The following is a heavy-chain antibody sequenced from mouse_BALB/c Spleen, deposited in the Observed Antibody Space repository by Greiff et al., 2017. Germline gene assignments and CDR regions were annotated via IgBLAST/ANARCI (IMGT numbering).Heavy chain of an antibody. CDR2: ISSGGSYT. J-gene: IGHJ4*01. CDR3: TRGGYYGSSYYAMDY. CDR1: GFTFSSYT. D-gene: IGHD1-1*01. V-gene: IGHV5-6-4*01. Sequence: EVKLMESGGGLVKPGGSLKLSCAASGFTFSSYTMSWVRQTPEKRLEWVATISSGGSYTYYPDSVKGRFTISRDNAKNTLYLQMSSLKSEDTAMYYCTRGGYYGSSYYAMDYWGQGTSVTVSS.